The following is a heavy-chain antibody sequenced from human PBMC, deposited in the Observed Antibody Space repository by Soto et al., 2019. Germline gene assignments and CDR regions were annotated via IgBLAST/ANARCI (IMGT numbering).Heavy chain of an antibody. CDR2: IYYSGST. CDR1: GGSITSSSYY. D-gene: IGHD1-26*01. CDR3: ATQEVGGSYVYTFDP. Sequence: QLHLRESGPGLVKHSETLSLTCTVSGGSITSSSYYWGWIRQAPGKGLEWIGSIYYSGSTYYNPSLKRRVTISVDTSKNQFSLKLSSVTAADTAVYYCATQEVGGSYVYTFDPWGQGTLVTVSS. J-gene: IGHJ5*02. V-gene: IGHV4-39*01.